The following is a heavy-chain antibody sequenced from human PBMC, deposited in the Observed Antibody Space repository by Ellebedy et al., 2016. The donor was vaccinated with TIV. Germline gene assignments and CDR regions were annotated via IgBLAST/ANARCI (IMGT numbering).Heavy chain of an antibody. CDR1: GSSISSGYF. CDR3: ARDRGAASFDP. CDR2: ISQSGGT. J-gene: IGHJ5*02. Sequence: MPSETLSLTCTVSGSSISSGYFWGWIRQPPGKGLEWIGSISQSGGTYYNLSLKGRVTISVDTSKNQFSLKLSSVTAADTAVYYCARDRGAASFDPWGQGTLVTVSS. V-gene: IGHV4-38-2*02. D-gene: IGHD6-25*01.